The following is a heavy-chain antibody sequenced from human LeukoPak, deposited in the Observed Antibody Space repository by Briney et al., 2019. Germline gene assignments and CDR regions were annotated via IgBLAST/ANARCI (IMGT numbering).Heavy chain of an antibody. V-gene: IGHV1-46*01. CDR3: ARDTSSPYGDYRTNFDY. CDR1: GYTFTSYY. J-gene: IGHJ4*02. Sequence: ASVKVSCKASGYTFTSYYIHWVRQAPGQGLEWMGIIDPSGGSTNYAQKFQGRVTITADESTSTAYMELSSLRSEDTAVYYCARDTSSPYGDYRTNFDYWGQGTLVTVSS. D-gene: IGHD4-17*01. CDR2: IDPSGGST.